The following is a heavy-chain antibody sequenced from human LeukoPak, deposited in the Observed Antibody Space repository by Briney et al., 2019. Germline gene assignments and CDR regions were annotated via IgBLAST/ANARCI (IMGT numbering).Heavy chain of an antibody. CDR3: ARGDPVDY. J-gene: IGHJ4*02. V-gene: IGHV4-34*01. CDR2: IDHSGST. Sequence: SETLSLTCAVYGGSFSGYHWNWIRQPPGKGLEWIGEIDHSGSTNYNPSLKSRVTISVDTSKNQFSLKLSSVTAADTAVYYCARGDPVDYWGQGTLVTVSS. CDR1: GGSFSGYH.